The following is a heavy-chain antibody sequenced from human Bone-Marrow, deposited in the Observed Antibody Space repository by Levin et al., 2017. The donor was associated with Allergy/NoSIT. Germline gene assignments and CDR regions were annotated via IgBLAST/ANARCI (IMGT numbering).Heavy chain of an antibody. D-gene: IGHD2-15*01. J-gene: IGHJ3*02. V-gene: IGHV4-38-2*01. CDR2: IYHRGST. Sequence: SQTLSLTCGVSGYSISSDYYWGWIRQPPGKGLEWIGTIYHRGSTYYNPSLKSRVTISVDTSKNQFSLILSSVTAADTAIYYCARGLCSGGVCYSRAFDIWGQGTMVTVSS. CDR1: GYSISSDYY. CDR3: ARGLCSGGVCYSRAFDI.